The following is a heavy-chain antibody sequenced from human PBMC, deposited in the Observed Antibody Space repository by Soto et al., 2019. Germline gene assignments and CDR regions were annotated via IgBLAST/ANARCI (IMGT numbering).Heavy chain of an antibody. J-gene: IGHJ4*02. CDR3: SISNSYGRGDF. Sequence: QVQLVQSGAEVKKPGSSVRVSCKASGGTLNSYTISWVRQAPGQGLEWMGGIIPVFGTTDYAQKFQGRVTITADQSTGTAYRALFSLRSEDTAIYYCSISNSYGRGDFWGQGTLVTVSS. V-gene: IGHV1-69*01. CDR2: IIPVFGTT. CDR1: GGTLNSYT. D-gene: IGHD4-17*01.